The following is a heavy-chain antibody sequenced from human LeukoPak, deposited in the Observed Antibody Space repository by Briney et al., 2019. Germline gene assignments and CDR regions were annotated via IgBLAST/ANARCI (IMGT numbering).Heavy chain of an antibody. CDR1: GGSIGSSSYY. CDR3: ARQFCSSTSCYKDYYYMDV. D-gene: IGHD2-2*02. V-gene: IGHV4-61*05. Sequence: PSETLSLTCTVSGGSIGSSSYYWGWIRQPPGKGLEWIGYIYYSGSTNYNPSLKSRVTISVDTSKNQFSLKLSSVTAADTAVYYCARQFCSSTSCYKDYYYMDVWGKGTTVTVSS. J-gene: IGHJ6*03. CDR2: IYYSGST.